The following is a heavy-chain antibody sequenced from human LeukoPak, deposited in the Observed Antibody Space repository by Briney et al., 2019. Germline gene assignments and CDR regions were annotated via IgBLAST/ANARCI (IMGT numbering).Heavy chain of an antibody. CDR3: ATISAAAFYFDY. CDR1: GFTVSSNY. Sequence: GGSLRLSCAASGFTVSSNYMSWVRQAPGKGLEWVSVIYSGGNTYYADSVNGRFTISRDNSKNTLYLQMNSLRAEDTAVYYCATISAAAFYFDYWGQGTLVTVSS. D-gene: IGHD6-13*01. V-gene: IGHV3-53*01. J-gene: IGHJ4*02. CDR2: IYSGGNT.